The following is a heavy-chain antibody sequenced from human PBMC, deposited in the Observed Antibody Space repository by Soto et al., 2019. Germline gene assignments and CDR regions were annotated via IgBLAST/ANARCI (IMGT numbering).Heavy chain of an antibody. CDR3: GRDTADDCSSAAFWVHLQH. J-gene: IGHJ1*01. CDR1: GFTFTTFA. Sequence: QVQLVDSGGGVVQPGRSLRLSCAASGFTFTTFAMSWVRQAPGKGLEWVAAISANGNTQFYGHSVKGRFTITRDDSKNTVNRQITSVRVEDTALYYWGRDTADDCSSAAFWVHLQHWGQGTLVTVSS. V-gene: IGHV3-30*04. D-gene: IGHD2-2*01. CDR2: ISANGNTQ.